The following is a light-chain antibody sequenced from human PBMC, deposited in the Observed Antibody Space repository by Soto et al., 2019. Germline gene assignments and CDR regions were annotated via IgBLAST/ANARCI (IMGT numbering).Light chain of an antibody. CDR2: GNS. Sequence: QSVLTQPPSVSGAPGQRVTISCTGSSSNIGAGYDVHWYQQLPGTAPKLLIYGNSNRPSGVPDRFSGSKSGTSASLAITGLQAEDEADYYCQSHDSSLSNYVFGTGTKLTVL. CDR1: SSNIGAGYD. CDR3: QSHDSSLSNYV. J-gene: IGLJ1*01. V-gene: IGLV1-40*01.